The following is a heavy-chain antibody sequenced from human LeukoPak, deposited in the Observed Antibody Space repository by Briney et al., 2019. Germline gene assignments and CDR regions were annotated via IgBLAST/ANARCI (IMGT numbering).Heavy chain of an antibody. J-gene: IGHJ4*02. D-gene: IGHD2-21*02. V-gene: IGHV4-34*01. CDR1: GGSFSGYY. CDR2: INHSGST. CDR3: AGSVPRGDYYFEY. Sequence: SETLSLTCAVYGGSFSGYYWSLIRQPPGKGLEWIGEINHSGSTNYNPSLKSRVTISVDTSKNQFSLQLSSVTAADTAVYYCAGSVPRGDYYFEYWGQGTLVTVSS.